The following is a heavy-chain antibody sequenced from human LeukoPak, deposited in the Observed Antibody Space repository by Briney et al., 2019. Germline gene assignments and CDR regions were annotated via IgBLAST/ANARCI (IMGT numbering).Heavy chain of an antibody. CDR1: GYTFTSYY. J-gene: IGHJ4*02. D-gene: IGHD5-12*01. CDR2: INPSGGST. V-gene: IGHV1-46*01. Sequence: VASVKVSCKASGYTFTSYYMHWVRQAPGQGLEWMGIINPSGGSTSYAQKFQGRVTMTRDMSTSTVYMELGSLRSEDTAVYYCARGGYRGYDPVYFDYWGQGTVVTVSS. CDR3: ARGGYRGYDPVYFDY.